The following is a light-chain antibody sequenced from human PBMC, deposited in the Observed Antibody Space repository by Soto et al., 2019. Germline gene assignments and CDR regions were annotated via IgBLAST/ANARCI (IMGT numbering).Light chain of an antibody. J-gene: IGKJ3*01. CDR1: QNINSRY. CDR2: GAS. CDR3: QQYGSSPGFT. Sequence: EIVLTQSPGTLSLSPGERATLSCRASQNINSRYLAWYQQKPGQAPRLLIYGASSRATGIPDRFSGSGSGTDFTLTNSRLEPEDFAVYYYQQYGSSPGFTFGPGTKVDIK. V-gene: IGKV3-20*01.